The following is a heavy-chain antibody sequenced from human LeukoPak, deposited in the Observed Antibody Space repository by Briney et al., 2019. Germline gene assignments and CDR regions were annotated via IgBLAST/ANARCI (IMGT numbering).Heavy chain of an antibody. D-gene: IGHD4/OR15-4a*01. CDR1: GYSISSGYY. CDR3: ARVGGAEYYYYYMDV. Sequence: ETLSLTCTVSGYSISSGYYWGWIRQPPGTGLEWVANIRQDGSETYYVDSLKGRFTVSRDNAKNSLYLQINSLRAGDTAVYYCARVGGAEYYYYYMDVWGKGTTVTVSS. CDR2: IRQDGSET. V-gene: IGHV3-7*01. J-gene: IGHJ6*03.